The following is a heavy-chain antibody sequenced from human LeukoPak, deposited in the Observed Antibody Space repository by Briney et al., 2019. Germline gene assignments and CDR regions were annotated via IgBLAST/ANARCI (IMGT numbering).Heavy chain of an antibody. J-gene: IGHJ3*02. Sequence: PGGSLRLSCAASGFTFSSYSMNWVRQAPGKGLEWVSSISSSSSYIYYADSVKGRFTISRDNAKNSLYLQMNSLRAEDTAVYYCARDRITGEAFDIWGQGTMVTVSS. CDR2: ISSSSSYI. CDR1: GFTFSSYS. V-gene: IGHV3-21*01. CDR3: ARDRITGEAFDI. D-gene: IGHD1-14*01.